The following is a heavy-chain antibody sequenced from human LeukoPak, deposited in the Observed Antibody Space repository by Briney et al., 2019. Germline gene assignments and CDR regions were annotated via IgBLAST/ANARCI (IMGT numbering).Heavy chain of an antibody. Sequence: PSEALSLTCTVSGYSISSGYYWSWIRQPPGKGLEWIGYIYYSGSTNYNPSLKSRVTISVDKSKNQFSLKLSSVTAADTAVYYCARGSSSSWFAPWFDPWGQGTLVTVSS. D-gene: IGHD6-13*01. V-gene: IGHV4-61*05. J-gene: IGHJ5*02. CDR2: IYYSGST. CDR3: ARGSSSSWFAPWFDP. CDR1: GYSISSGYY.